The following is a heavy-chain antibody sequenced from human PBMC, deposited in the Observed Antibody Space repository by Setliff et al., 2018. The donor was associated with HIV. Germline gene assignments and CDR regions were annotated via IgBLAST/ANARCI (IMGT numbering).Heavy chain of an antibody. Sequence: GGSLRLSCTDSGFSSNNYWMSWVRQAPGKGLEWAAHINQDGNVKYYVDSVKGRFTISRDNAKTSIYLQMDSLRVEDTAVYYCTIEPVTFGGYFDYWGQGTLVTVSS. CDR3: TIEPVTFGGYFDY. J-gene: IGHJ4*02. CDR1: GFSSNNYW. V-gene: IGHV3-7*03. D-gene: IGHD3-16*01. CDR2: INQDGNVK.